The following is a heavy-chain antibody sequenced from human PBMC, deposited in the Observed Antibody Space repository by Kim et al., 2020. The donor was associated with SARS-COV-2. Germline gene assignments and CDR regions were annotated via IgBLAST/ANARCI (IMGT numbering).Heavy chain of an antibody. J-gene: IGHJ4*02. Sequence: SETLSLTCTVSGGSISSGGYYWNWIRQHPGKGLEWFGYIYYSGNTYYNPSRKSRVTISLDTSKNLFSLMLSSVTAADTAGYYCARDVGGSGNYWGQGTLVTVSS. CDR1: GGSISSGGYY. CDR3: ARDVGGSGNY. D-gene: IGHD3-10*01. CDR2: IYYSGNT. V-gene: IGHV4-31*03.